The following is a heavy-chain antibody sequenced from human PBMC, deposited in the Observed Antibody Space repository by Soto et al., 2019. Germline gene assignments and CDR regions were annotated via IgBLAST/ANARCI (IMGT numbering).Heavy chain of an antibody. CDR1: GFTFSNYW. V-gene: IGHV3-74*01. Sequence: PGGSLRLSCAASGFTFSNYWMHWVRQIPGKGLEWVSRINADGSSTYYADSVKGRFNVSRDNAKKTLYVQMNSLRDEDTALYYCARTYGYSYGPIDYWGQGMLVTVSS. J-gene: IGHJ4*02. CDR2: INADGSST. CDR3: ARTYGYSYGPIDY. D-gene: IGHD5-18*01.